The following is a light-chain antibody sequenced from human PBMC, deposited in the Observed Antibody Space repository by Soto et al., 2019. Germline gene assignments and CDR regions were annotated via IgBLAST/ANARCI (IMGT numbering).Light chain of an antibody. V-gene: IGKV2-28*01. Sequence: DLVMTQSPLSLPVTPGEPASISCRSSQSLLHSDGYNYLDWYLQKPGQSPQLLIYLGSNRASGVPDRFSGSGSGTDFTLKISRVEAEDVGLYYCMQALQTPYTFGQGTELEIK. CDR1: QSLLHSDGYNY. CDR3: MQALQTPYT. J-gene: IGKJ2*01. CDR2: LGS.